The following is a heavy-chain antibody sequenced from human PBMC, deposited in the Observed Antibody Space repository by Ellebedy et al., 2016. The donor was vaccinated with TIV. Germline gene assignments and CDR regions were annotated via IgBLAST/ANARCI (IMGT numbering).Heavy chain of an antibody. J-gene: IGHJ3*02. D-gene: IGHD3-22*01. CDR2: ISSSSSTI. CDR1: GFTLSSYS. Sequence: GGSLRLSCAASGFTLSSYSMNWVRQAPGKGLEWISYISSSSSTIYYADSVKGRFTISRDNAKNSLFLQMNSLRAEDTAVYYCARVAYDSSGYYQDYAFDIWGQGTMVTVSS. CDR3: ARVAYDSSGYYQDYAFDI. V-gene: IGHV3-48*04.